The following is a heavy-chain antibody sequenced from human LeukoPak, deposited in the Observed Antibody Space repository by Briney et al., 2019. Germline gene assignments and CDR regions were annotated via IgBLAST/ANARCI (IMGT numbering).Heavy chain of an antibody. CDR1: GFTFSSYG. J-gene: IGHJ4*02. Sequence: GGSLRLSCAASGFTFSSYGMHWVRQAPGKGLGWVAVIWYDGSNKYYADSVKGRFTISRDNSKNTLYLQMNSLRAEDTAVYYCARDHIVGATHLDYWGQGTLVTVSS. CDR2: IWYDGSNK. D-gene: IGHD1-26*01. CDR3: ARDHIVGATHLDY. V-gene: IGHV3-33*01.